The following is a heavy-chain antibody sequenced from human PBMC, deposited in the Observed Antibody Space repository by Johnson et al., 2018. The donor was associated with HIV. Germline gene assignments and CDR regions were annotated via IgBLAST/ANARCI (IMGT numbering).Heavy chain of an antibody. CDR3: VREGAPSGRDFGAFDI. D-gene: IGHD1-26*01. CDR2: ISSSGSTI. V-gene: IGHV3-48*01. J-gene: IGHJ3*02. CDR1: GFTFSSYG. Sequence: QLVESGGGVVQPGRSLRLSCAASGFTFSSYGMHWIRQAPGKGLEWVSYISSSGSTIYYGDSVKGRFTVSKDSSKSTLFLQMNSLRPDDTAVYYCVREGAPSGRDFGAFDIWGQGTVVTGSS.